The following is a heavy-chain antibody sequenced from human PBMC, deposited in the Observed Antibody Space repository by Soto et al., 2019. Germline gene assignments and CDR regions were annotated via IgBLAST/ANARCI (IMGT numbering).Heavy chain of an antibody. Sequence: SETLSLTCTVSGGSISSYYWSRIRQPPGKGLEWVGYIYYSGSTNYNPSLKSRVTISVDTSKNQFSLKLSSVTAADTAVYYCAREFGYGDYGYWGQGTLVTVSS. CDR2: IYYSGST. CDR1: GGSISSYY. D-gene: IGHD4-17*01. CDR3: AREFGYGDYGY. J-gene: IGHJ4*02. V-gene: IGHV4-59*01.